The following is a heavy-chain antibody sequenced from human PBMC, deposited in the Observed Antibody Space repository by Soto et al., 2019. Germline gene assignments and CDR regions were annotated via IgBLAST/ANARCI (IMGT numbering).Heavy chain of an antibody. V-gene: IGHV1-69*12. CDR3: ARDPKDPETYYYGLDV. J-gene: IGHJ6*02. CDR2: NIPMFGAS. Sequence: QVQLVQSGAEVKKPGSSVKVSCKASGDTFSSYAISWVRQAPGQGLEWMGGNIPMFGASTYAQKFQARVTFTADESTATAYMELSSLRSDDTAVYYCARDPKDPETYYYGLDVWGQGTTVTVSS. CDR1: GDTFSSYA.